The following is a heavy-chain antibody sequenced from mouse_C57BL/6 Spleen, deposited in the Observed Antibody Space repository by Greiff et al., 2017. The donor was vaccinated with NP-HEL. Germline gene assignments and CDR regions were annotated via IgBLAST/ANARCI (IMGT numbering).Heavy chain of an antibody. CDR1: GYTFTSYW. D-gene: IGHD2-3*01. CDR2: IHPNSGST. J-gene: IGHJ1*03. CDR3: ATYDGYSYWYFDV. V-gene: IGHV1-64*01. Sequence: VQLQQSGAELVKPGASVKLSCKASGYTFTSYWMHWVKQRPGQGLEWIGMIHPNSGSTNYNETFKSKATLTVDKSSSTAYMQLSSLTSEDSAVYYCATYDGYSYWYFDVWGTGTTVTVSS.